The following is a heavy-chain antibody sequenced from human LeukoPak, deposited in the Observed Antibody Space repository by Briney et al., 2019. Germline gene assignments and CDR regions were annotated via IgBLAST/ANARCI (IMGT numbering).Heavy chain of an antibody. D-gene: IGHD3-9*01. CDR2: IVVGSGNT. Sequence: ASVKVSCKASGFTFTSSAMQWVRQARGQRLEWIGWIVVGSGNTNYAQKFQERVTITRDMSTSTAYMELSSLRSEDTAVYYCARGGYYDILTGRDFDIWGQGTMVTVSS. J-gene: IGHJ3*02. CDR1: GFTFTSSA. CDR3: ARGGYYDILTGRDFDI. V-gene: IGHV1-58*02.